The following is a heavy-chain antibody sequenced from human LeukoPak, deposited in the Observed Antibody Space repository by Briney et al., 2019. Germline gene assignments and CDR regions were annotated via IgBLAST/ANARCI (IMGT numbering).Heavy chain of an antibody. J-gene: IGHJ4*02. D-gene: IGHD3-22*01. CDR1: GYTFTSYG. V-gene: IGHV1-18*01. CDR3: ARVSQNYYDSSGYDY. CDR2: ISAYNGNT. Sequence: ASVKVSCKASGYTFTSYGISWVRQAPGQGLEWMGWISAYNGNTNYAQKLQGRVTMTTDTSTSTAYMELRSLRSDDTAVYYCARVSQNYYDSSGYDYWGQGTLVTVSS.